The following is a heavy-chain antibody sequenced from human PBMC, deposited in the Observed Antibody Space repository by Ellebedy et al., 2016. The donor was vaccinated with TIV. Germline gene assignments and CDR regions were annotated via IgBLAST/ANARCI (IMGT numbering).Heavy chain of an antibody. CDR3: TRGGVRGLTWNWLDP. CDR2: INGAGDI. Sequence: PGGSLRLSCAASGFTFGSHDMHRVRQPTGKGLEWISGINGAGDIYYSESVKGRFTMSRESAKNSVFLQMDSLTAGDTAVYFCTRGGVRGLTWNWLDPWGQGTLVTVSS. J-gene: IGHJ5*02. D-gene: IGHD3-10*01. CDR1: GFTFGSHD. V-gene: IGHV3-13*04.